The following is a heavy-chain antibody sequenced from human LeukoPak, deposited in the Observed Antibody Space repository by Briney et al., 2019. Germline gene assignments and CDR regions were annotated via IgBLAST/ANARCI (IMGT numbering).Heavy chain of an antibody. J-gene: IGHJ4*02. CDR1: GFTFDDYA. CDR3: ASFPRDTAIDY. CDR2: ISWNSGSI. V-gene: IGHV3-9*01. Sequence: PGRSLRLSCAASGFTFDDYAMHWVRQAPGKGLEWVSGISWNSGSIGYADSVKGRFTISRDNAKNSLYLQMNSLRAEDTALYYCASFPRDTAIDYWGQGTLVTVSS. D-gene: IGHD5-18*01.